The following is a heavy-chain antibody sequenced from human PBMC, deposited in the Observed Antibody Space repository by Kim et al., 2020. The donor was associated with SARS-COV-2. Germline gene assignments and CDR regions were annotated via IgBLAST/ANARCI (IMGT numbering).Heavy chain of an antibody. J-gene: IGHJ5*02. V-gene: IGHV4-39*01. D-gene: IGHD6-13*01. CDR1: GASITSRTYY. CDR2: IYYSGST. CDR3: ATGQLVPYNWFDP. Sequence: SETLSLTCTVSGASITSRTYYWGWIRQPPGKGLEWIGGIYYSGSTYYNPSLKSRVTMSVDTSKNQFSLKLTSVTAADTAVFYCATGQLVPYNWFDPWGQGTLVTVSS.